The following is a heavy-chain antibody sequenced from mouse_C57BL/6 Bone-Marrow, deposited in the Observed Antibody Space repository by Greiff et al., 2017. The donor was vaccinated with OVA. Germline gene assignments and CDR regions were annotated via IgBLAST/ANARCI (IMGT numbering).Heavy chain of an antibody. CDR1: GYTFTSYW. CDR3: ARYEIASYYGSSYDAMDY. V-gene: IGHV1-72*01. J-gene: IGHJ4*01. Sequence: QVQLQQPGAELVKPGASVKLSCKASGYTFTSYWMHWVKQRPGRGLEWIGRIDPNSGGTKYNEKFKSKATLTVDKPSSTAYMQLSSLTSEDSAVYYCARYEIASYYGSSYDAMDYWGQGTSVTVSS. CDR2: IDPNSGGT. D-gene: IGHD1-1*01.